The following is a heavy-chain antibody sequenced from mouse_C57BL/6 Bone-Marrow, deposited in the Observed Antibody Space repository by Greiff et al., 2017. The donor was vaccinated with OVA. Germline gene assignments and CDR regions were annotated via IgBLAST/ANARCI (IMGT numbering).Heavy chain of an antibody. CDR2: IDPSDSYT. Sequence: VQLQQSGAELVRPGTSVKLSCKASGYTFTSYWMHWVKQRPGQGLEWIGVIDPSDSYTNYNQKFKGKATLTVDTSSSTAYMQLSSLTSEDSAVYYCARPYYSNYLDYWGQGTTLTVSS. CDR1: GYTFTSYW. D-gene: IGHD2-5*01. J-gene: IGHJ2*01. V-gene: IGHV1-59*01. CDR3: ARPYYSNYLDY.